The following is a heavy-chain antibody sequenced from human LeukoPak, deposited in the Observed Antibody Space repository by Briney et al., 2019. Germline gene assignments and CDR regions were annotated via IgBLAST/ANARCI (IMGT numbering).Heavy chain of an antibody. CDR2: IYYSGST. CDR3: ARAGMVVPAAPNEYYYYYYMDV. V-gene: IGHV4-59*01. J-gene: IGHJ6*03. D-gene: IGHD2-2*01. Sequence: PSETLSLTCAVYGGSFSGYYWSWIRQPPGKGLEWIGYIYYSGSTNYNPSLKSRVTISVDTSKNQFSLKLSSVTAADTAVYYCARAGMVVPAAPNEYYYYYYMDVWGKGTTVTVSS. CDR1: GGSFSGYY.